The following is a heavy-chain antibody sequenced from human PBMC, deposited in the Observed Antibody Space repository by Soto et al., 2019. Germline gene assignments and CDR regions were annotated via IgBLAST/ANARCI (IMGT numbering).Heavy chain of an antibody. V-gene: IGHV1-69*13. J-gene: IGHJ4*02. CDR2: IIPIFGTA. D-gene: IGHD2-2*03. CDR1: GGTFSSYA. Sequence: ASVKVSCKASGGTFSSYAISWVRQAPGQGLEWMGGIIPIFGTANYAQKFQGRVTITADESTSTAHMELSSLRSEDTAVYYCARDGYCSSTSCLYYFDYWGQGTLVTVSS. CDR3: ARDGYCSSTSCLYYFDY.